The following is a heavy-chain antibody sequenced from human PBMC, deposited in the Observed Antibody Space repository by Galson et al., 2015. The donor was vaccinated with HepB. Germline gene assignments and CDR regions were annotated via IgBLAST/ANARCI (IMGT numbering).Heavy chain of an antibody. D-gene: IGHD4-17*01. CDR3: ARDPYGDHGAFDI. V-gene: IGHV1-18*01. Sequence: SVKVSCKVSGYTLTELSMHWARQAPGQGLEWMGWISAYNGNTNYAQKLQGRVTMTTDTSTSTAYMELRSLRSDDTAVYYCARDPYGDHGAFDIWGQGTMVTVSS. CDR2: ISAYNGNT. J-gene: IGHJ3*02. CDR1: GYTLTELS.